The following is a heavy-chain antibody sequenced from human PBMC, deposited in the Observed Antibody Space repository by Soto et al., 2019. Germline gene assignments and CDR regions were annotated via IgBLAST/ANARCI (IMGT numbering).Heavy chain of an antibody. D-gene: IGHD3-10*01. CDR1: GGSISSSSYY. J-gene: IGHJ6*04. V-gene: IGHV4-39*01. CDR3: ARHQVDGSGKQKGGRDV. Sequence: SETLSLTCTVSGGSISSSSYYWGWIRQPPGKGREWIGSNYYSGSTYYNPSLKSRVTISVDTSKNPFSLKLSSVTAADTAVYYCARHQVDGSGKQKGGRDVWGKGTTVTV. CDR2: NYYSGST.